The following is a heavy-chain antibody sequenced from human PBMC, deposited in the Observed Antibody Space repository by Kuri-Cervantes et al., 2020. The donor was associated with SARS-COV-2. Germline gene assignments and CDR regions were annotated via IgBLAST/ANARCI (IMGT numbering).Heavy chain of an antibody. J-gene: IGHJ2*01. Sequence: GGSLRLSCAASGFTFSTYTMHWARQAPGKGLEWVAVTTDDGTNKYYADSVKGRFTISRDNSKNTLYLQMNSLRTEDTAVYYCARGFELLRDFDLWGRGTLVTVSS. V-gene: IGHV3-30-3*01. CDR2: TTDDGTNK. D-gene: IGHD1-7*01. CDR1: GFTFSTYT. CDR3: ARGFELLRDFDL.